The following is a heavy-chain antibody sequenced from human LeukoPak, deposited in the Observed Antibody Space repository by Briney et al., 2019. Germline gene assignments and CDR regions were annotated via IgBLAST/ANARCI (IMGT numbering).Heavy chain of an antibody. J-gene: IGHJ6*02. V-gene: IGHV3-11*01. D-gene: IGHD3-10*01. CDR1: GFTFSDYY. CDR2: ISSSGSTI. Sequence: GGSLRLSCAASGFTFSDYYMSWIRQAPGKGLEWVSYISSSGSTIYYADSVKGRFTISRDNAKNSLYLQMNSLRAEGTAVYYCARDQMVRGVVYYYYYYGMDVWGQGTTVTVSS. CDR3: ARDQMVRGVVYYYYYYGMDV.